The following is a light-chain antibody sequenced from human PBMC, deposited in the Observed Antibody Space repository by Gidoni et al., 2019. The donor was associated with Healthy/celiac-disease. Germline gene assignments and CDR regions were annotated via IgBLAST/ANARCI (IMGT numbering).Light chain of an antibody. CDR1: QSISSSQ. Sequence: IVLKPSPGTPALSPGQSATLSCRASQSISSSQLAWYRQKPGQAPRPLMYGASSRAPGIPDRFSGSESGTDFTLTISRLEPEDFAVYYCQHFGNFGGGTKVE. CDR3: QHFGN. CDR2: GAS. V-gene: IGKV3-20*01. J-gene: IGKJ4*01.